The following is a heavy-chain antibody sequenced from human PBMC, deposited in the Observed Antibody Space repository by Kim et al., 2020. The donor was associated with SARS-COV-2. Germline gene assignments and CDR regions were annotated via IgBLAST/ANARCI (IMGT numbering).Heavy chain of an antibody. J-gene: IGHJ4*02. D-gene: IGHD3-22*01. Sequence: NYAQKFQGRVTITADESTSTAYMELSSLRSEDTAVYYCARDKSSGYYFDYWGQGTLVTVSS. CDR3: ARDKSSGYYFDY. V-gene: IGHV1-69*01.